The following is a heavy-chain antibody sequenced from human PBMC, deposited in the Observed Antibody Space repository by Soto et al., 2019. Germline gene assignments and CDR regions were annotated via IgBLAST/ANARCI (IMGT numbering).Heavy chain of an antibody. CDR2: IYPGDSDT. CDR3: AASIFYYGMDV. J-gene: IGHJ6*02. Sequence: LGESLKISCKGSGYTFTNYWIGWVRQMPGKGLEWMGIIYPGDSDTKYNPPFQGQVTISADKSITTTYLRWTSLKASDTAIYYCAASIFYYGMDVWGQGTTVTVSS. V-gene: IGHV5-51*01. CDR1: GYTFTNYW.